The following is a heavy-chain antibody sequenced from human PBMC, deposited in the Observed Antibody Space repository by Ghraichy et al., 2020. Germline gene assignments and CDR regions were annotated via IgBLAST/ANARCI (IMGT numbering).Heavy chain of an antibody. Sequence: GESLNISCAASGFTFSSYAMHWVRQAPGKGLEYVSAISSNGGSTYYANSVKGRFTISRDNSKNTLYLQMGSLRAEDMAVYYCAREGTTAGTTKDYYYGMDVWGQGTTVTVSS. CDR2: ISSNGGST. CDR3: AREGTTAGTTKDYYYGMDV. CDR1: GFTFSSYA. D-gene: IGHD1-7*01. V-gene: IGHV3-64*01. J-gene: IGHJ6*02.